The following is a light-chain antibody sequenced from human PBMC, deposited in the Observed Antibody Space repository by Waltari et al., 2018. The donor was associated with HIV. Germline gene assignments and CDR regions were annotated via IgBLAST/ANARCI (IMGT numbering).Light chain of an antibody. Sequence: VVTPSQPFLPLTPGPPASISCRPSQSLLHDNGYDYVDWYLHKPGQPPQLLIYLGSNRASGVPARFSGSGSGTDFTLKISRVEAEDAGVYYCMQVLQAGSTFGQGTKLEI. CDR3: MQVLQAGST. V-gene: IGKV2-28*01. J-gene: IGKJ2*01. CDR1: QSLLHDNGYDY. CDR2: LGS.